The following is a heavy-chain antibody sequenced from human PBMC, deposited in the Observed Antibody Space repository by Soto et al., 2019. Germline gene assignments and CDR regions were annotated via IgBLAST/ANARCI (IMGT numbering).Heavy chain of an antibody. Sequence: EVQLVESGGGLVQPGGSLRLSCAASGFTFSNYWMSWVRQAPGKGLEWVANIKQDGSEKYYVDSVKGRFTISRDNAKNSLYLQMNSLRAEYTAVYYCARDDSGSYDFSDYYGMDVWGQGTTVTVSS. CDR1: GFTFSNYW. CDR3: ARDDSGSYDFSDYYGMDV. V-gene: IGHV3-7*03. D-gene: IGHD1-26*01. J-gene: IGHJ6*02. CDR2: IKQDGSEK.